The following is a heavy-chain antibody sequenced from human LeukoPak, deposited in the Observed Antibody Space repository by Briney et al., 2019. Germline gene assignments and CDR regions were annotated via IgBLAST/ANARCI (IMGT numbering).Heavy chain of an antibody. CDR3: ARDATGMGNYFDY. V-gene: IGHV4-38-2*02. Sequence: SETLSLTCTVSGYSISSGYYWGWIRQPPGKGLEWIGSIYHSGSTYYNPSLKSRVTISVDTSKNQFSLKLSSVTAADTAVYYCARDATGMGNYFDYWGQGTLVTVSS. CDR1: GYSISSGYY. CDR2: IYHSGST. J-gene: IGHJ4*02. D-gene: IGHD3-10*01.